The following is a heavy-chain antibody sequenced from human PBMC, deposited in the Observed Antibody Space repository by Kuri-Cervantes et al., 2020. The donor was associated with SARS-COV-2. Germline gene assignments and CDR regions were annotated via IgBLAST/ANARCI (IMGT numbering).Heavy chain of an antibody. D-gene: IGHD6-13*01. CDR2: ISGSGGST. CDR1: GLSFSSYA. CDR3: AREGSSWLVGDWFDP. Sequence: GESLKISCVASGLSFSSYAMNWVRQAPGKGLEWVSGISGSGGSTYFADSVKGRLTISRDNSKNTLYVQMNSLRAEDTAVYYCAREGSSWLVGDWFDPWGQGTLVTVSS. V-gene: IGHV3-23*01. J-gene: IGHJ5*02.